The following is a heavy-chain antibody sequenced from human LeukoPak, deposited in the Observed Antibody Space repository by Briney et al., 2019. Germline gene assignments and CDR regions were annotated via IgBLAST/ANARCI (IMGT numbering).Heavy chain of an antibody. J-gene: IGHJ4*02. V-gene: IGHV3-7*01. CDR2: IKQDGSEK. D-gene: IGHD3-22*01. CDR1: GFTFGSYW. Sequence: PGGSLRLSCAASGFTFGSYWMNWVRQAPGKGLEWVANIKQDGSEKYYVDSVKGRFTISRDNAKKSLYLQMNSLRAEDTAVYYCARGSSSGYFDLDYWGQGTLVTVSS. CDR3: ARGSSSGYFDLDY.